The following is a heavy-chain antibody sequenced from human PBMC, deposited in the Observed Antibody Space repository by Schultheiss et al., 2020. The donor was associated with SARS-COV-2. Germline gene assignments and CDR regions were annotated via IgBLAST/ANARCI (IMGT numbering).Heavy chain of an antibody. CDR3: ARGGLYVVAARNFKFDY. D-gene: IGHD6-6*01. V-gene: IGHV4-59*12. CDR1: GGSISSYY. Sequence: SETLSLTCTVSGGSISSYYWSWIRQHPGKGLEWIGYIYYSGSTYYNPSLKSRVTISVDTSKNQFSLKLSSVTAADTAVYYCARGGLYVVAARNFKFDYWGQGTLVTVSS. J-gene: IGHJ4*02. CDR2: IYYSGST.